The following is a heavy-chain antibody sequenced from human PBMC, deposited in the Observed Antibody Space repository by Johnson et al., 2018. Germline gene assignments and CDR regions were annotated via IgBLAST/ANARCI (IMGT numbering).Heavy chain of an antibody. D-gene: IGHD3-10*01. CDR3: AKGFLRDTFDV. CDR2: ISFDGSNQ. V-gene: IGHV3-30*18. CDR1: GFTFSSYG. Sequence: QVQLQESGGGVVQPGRSXRLSCAASGFTFSSYGMHWVRQAPGKGLEWVAFISFDGSNQYYADSVKGRFTISRDKSNSTLYLQMNSLRTEDTAVYYCAKGFLRDTFDVWGQGTMVIVSS. J-gene: IGHJ3*01.